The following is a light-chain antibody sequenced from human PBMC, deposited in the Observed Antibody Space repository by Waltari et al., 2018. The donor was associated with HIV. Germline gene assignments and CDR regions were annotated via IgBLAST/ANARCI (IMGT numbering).Light chain of an antibody. V-gene: IGKV3-20*01. CDR1: QSVSSTY. J-gene: IGKJ1*01. Sequence: ENVLTQSPGTLSLSPGDRATLSCRASQSVSSTYLAWYQQKPGQAPRLLIYGASSRATGIPDRFSGSGSGTDFTLTVSRLEPEDFAVYYCQQYGSSPQTFGQGTKVEIK. CDR2: GAS. CDR3: QQYGSSPQT.